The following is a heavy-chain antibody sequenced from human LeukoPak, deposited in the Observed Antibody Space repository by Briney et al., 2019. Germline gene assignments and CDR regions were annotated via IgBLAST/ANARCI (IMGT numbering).Heavy chain of an antibody. CDR1: GYTFTSYD. J-gene: IGHJ4*02. V-gene: IGHV1-8*01. D-gene: IGHD6-19*01. CDR2: MNPNSGNT. CDR3: ASLIAVAGTRNY. Sequence: ASVKVSCKASGYTFTSYDINWVRQATGQGLEWMGWMNPNSGNTGYAQKFQGRVTMTRNTSISTAYMELSSLRSEDTAVYYCASLIAVAGTRNYWGQGTLVTVSS.